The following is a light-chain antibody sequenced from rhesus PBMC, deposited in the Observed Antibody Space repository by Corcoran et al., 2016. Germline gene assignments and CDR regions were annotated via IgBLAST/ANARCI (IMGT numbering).Light chain of an antibody. CDR2: KVN. V-gene: IGKV2S3*01. CDR3: KQSTKDPYS. CDR1: QSLLHSNGNTY. Sequence: DIVMTQTPLSLPVTPGEPASISCRSSQSLLHSNGNTYLHWYLQKPGQYPRFLIYKVNNRESGVPNRVSGIGSGTDFTRKISRVEPEDVSVYYCKQSTKDPYSFGQGTKVESK. J-gene: IGKJ2*01.